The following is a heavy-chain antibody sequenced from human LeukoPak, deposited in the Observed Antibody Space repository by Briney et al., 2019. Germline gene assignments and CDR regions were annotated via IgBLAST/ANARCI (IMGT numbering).Heavy chain of an antibody. J-gene: IGHJ6*03. Sequence: SETLSLTCAVYGGSFSGYYWSWIRQPPGKGLEWIGEINHSGSTNYNPSLKSRVTISVDSSKNQFSLKLSSVTAADTAVYYCARDGCGGSCFHYYYYYMDVWGKGTTVTVSS. CDR3: ARDGCGGSCFHYYYYYMDV. D-gene: IGHD2-15*01. V-gene: IGHV4-34*01. CDR2: INHSGST. CDR1: GGSFSGYY.